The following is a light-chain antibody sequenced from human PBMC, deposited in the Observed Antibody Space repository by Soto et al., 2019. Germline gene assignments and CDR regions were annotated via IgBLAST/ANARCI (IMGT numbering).Light chain of an antibody. CDR1: SSNIGAGYD. CDR2: GNS. V-gene: IGLV1-40*01. J-gene: IGLJ1*01. CDR3: QSYDSSLHNYV. Sequence: QSVLTQPPSVSGAPGQRVTISCTGSSSNIGAGYDVHWYQQLPGTAPKPLIYGNSNRPSGVPDRFSGSKSGTSASLAITGLQAEDEADYYCQSYDSSLHNYVFGTGTKLTVL.